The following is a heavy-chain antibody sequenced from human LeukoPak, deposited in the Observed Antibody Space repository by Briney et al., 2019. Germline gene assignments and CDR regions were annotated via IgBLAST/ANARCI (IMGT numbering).Heavy chain of an antibody. CDR1: GGSFSGYY. CDR3: ARVKERAHAFDI. J-gene: IGHJ3*02. Sequence: SETLSLTCAVYGGSFSGYYWSWIRQPPGKGLEWIGEINHSGSTNYNPSLKSRVTISVDTSKSQFSLKLSSVTAADTAVYYCARVKERAHAFDIWGQGTMVTVSS. CDR2: INHSGST. V-gene: IGHV4-34*01.